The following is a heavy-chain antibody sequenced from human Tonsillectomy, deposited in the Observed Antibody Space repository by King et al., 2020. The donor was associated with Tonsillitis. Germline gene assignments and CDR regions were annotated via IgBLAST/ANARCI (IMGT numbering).Heavy chain of an antibody. D-gene: IGHD3-3*01. CDR2: INAGNGNT. CDR3: ARGWSGYSGYFDL. Sequence: QLVQSGAEVKKPGASVQVSCKASGTTFTTYAMHWVRQAPGQRLEWMGWINAGNGNTKYSQKFQGRVTITRDTSASTAYMELSSLRSEDTAVYYCARGWSGYSGYFDLWGRGTLVTVSS. J-gene: IGHJ2*01. V-gene: IGHV1-3*01. CDR1: GTTFTTYA.